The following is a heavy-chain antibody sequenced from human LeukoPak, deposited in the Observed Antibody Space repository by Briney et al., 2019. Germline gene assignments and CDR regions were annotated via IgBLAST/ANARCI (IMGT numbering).Heavy chain of an antibody. CDR2: ISSSGSTI. CDR3: ARVAYYYGSGSQYGMDV. V-gene: IGHV3-11*01. CDR1: GFTFSDYY. J-gene: IGHJ6*02. Sequence: GGSLRLSCAASGFTFSDYYMSWIRQAPGKGLEWVSYISSSGSTIYYAGSVKGRFTISRDNAKNSLYLQMNSLRAEDAAVYYCARVAYYYGSGSQYGMDVWGQGTTVTVSS. D-gene: IGHD3-10*01.